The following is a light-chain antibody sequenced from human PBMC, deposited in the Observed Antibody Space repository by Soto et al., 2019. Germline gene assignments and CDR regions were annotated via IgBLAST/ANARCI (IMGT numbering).Light chain of an antibody. Sequence: EVGMTQSPATLSLSPGERATLSCRASQSVSSYLAWYQHKPGQTPRLLIYDTSTRATGVPTRFSGSRSGAEFTLTINSLQSEDFAVYYCQPYNNWPLTFGGGTKADIK. J-gene: IGKJ4*01. V-gene: IGKV3-15*01. CDR1: QSVSSY. CDR2: DTS. CDR3: QPYNNWPLT.